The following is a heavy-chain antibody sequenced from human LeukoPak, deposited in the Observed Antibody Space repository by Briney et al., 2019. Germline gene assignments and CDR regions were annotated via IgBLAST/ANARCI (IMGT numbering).Heavy chain of an antibody. CDR2: IYYSGST. CDR1: GGSISSYY. V-gene: IGHV4-59*08. J-gene: IGHJ4*02. Sequence: SETLSLTCTVSGGSISSYYWSWIRQSPWKGLEWIGYIYYSGSTIYNPSLKSRVIISVDTSQNQFSLNLTSVTAADTAVYYCARYGSATIARFDYWGQGTLVTISS. CDR3: ARYGSATIARFDY. D-gene: IGHD5-24*01.